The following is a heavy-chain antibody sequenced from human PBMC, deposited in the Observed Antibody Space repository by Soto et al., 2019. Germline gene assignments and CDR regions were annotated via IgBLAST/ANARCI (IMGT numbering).Heavy chain of an antibody. CDR3: ARRHIAAAGIDPWFDP. CDR2: ICPGDSDT. J-gene: IGHJ5*02. CDR1: GYSFTNYW. Sequence: GESLKISCKASGYSFTNYWIGWVRQMPGKGLEWMGIICPGDSDTRYSPSFQGQVTISADKSISTAYLQWSSLKASDTAMYYCARRHIAAAGIDPWFDPWGQGTLVTVSS. V-gene: IGHV5-51*01. D-gene: IGHD6-13*01.